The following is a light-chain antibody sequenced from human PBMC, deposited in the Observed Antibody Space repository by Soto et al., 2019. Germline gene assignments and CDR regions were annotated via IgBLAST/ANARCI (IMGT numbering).Light chain of an antibody. Sequence: EIVMTQSPAPLSVSPGERATLSCRASQSVRSNLAWYQQKPGQAPRLLIYGASTRATGVPARFSGSGSGTEFTLSISSLQSEDFALYYCQQYNDWPRTTFGQGTRLEIK. J-gene: IGKJ5*01. CDR2: GAS. CDR1: QSVRSN. CDR3: QQYNDWPRTT. V-gene: IGKV3-15*01.